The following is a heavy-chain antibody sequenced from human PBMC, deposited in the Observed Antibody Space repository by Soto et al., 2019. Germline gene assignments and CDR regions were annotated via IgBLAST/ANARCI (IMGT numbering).Heavy chain of an antibody. Sequence: QLQLQESGPGLVKPSETLSLTCTVSGGSISSSSYYWGWIRQPPGKGLEWIGSIYYSGSTYYNPSLKSRVTISVDTSKNQFSLKLSSVTAADTAVYYCARHCVPLLVPAGNYNWFDPWGQGTLVTVSS. CDR3: ARHCVPLLVPAGNYNWFDP. V-gene: IGHV4-39*01. CDR2: IYYSGST. CDR1: GGSISSSSYY. D-gene: IGHD2-2*01. J-gene: IGHJ5*02.